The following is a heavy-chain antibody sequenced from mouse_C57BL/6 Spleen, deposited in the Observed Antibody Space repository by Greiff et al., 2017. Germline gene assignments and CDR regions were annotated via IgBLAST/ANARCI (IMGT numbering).Heavy chain of an antibody. CDR2: ISDGGSYT. D-gene: IGHD1-1*01. CDR3: ASYPSYGGAMDY. J-gene: IGHJ4*01. V-gene: IGHV5-4*01. CDR1: GYTFSSYA. Sequence: EVQVVESGGGLVKPGGSLKLSCEASGYTFSSYAMSWVRQTPEKRLEWVATISDGGSYTYYPDNVKGRFTISRDNAKNNLYLKMSHLQSENTDMYSFASYPSYGGAMDYWGQGTSVTVSS.